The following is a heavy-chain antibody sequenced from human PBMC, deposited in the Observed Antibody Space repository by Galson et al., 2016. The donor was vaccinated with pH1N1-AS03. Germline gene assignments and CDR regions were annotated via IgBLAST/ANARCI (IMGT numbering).Heavy chain of an antibody. CDR3: AKDNLRSYSHYYGMDV. V-gene: IGHV3-43*02. J-gene: IGHJ6*02. D-gene: IGHD1-26*01. CDR1: GFTLDDYP. CDR2: ISADGGST. Sequence: SLRLSCAASGFTLDDYPMHWVRQVPGKGLERVSLISADGGSTYYADSVKGRFTISRDNSKNSLFLQMNSLRTEDTALYYCAKDNLRSYSHYYGMDVWGQGTTVTVSS.